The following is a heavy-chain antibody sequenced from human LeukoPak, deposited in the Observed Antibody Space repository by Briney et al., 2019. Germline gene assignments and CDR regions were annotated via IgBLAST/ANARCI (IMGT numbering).Heavy chain of an antibody. V-gene: IGHV1-46*01. CDR3: ARGESNMIVVSGVDY. CDR2: INPSSGST. J-gene: IGHJ4*02. D-gene: IGHD3-22*01. Sequence: ASVKVSCKGSGYTVSSYYIHWVRQAPGQGLEWMGIINPSSGSTAYARKFQGRVTMTRDMSTSTVYMELSSLRSEDTAVYYCARGESNMIVVSGVDYWGQGTLVTVSS. CDR1: GYTVSSYY.